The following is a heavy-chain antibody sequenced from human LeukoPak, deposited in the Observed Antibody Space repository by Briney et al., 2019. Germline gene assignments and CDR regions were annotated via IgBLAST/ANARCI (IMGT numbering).Heavy chain of an antibody. Sequence: ASVKVSCKASGYTFINSGITWVRQAPGQGLEWMGWISAYNGNTDYAQKFQGRVTMTTDTSTTTAYMHLTSLSPDDTAVYYCARGRDKGDYWGQGTLVTVSS. CDR1: GYTFINSG. J-gene: IGHJ4*02. CDR3: ARGRDKGDY. CDR2: ISAYNGNT. V-gene: IGHV1-18*01.